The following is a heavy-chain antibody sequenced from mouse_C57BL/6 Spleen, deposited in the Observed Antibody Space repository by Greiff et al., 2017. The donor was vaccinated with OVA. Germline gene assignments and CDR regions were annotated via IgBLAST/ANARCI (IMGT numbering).Heavy chain of an antibody. CDR2: IDPETGGT. CDR3: TRPTAQATLFAY. Sequence: QVQLQQSGAELVRPGASVTLSCKASGYTFTDYEMHWVKQTPVHGLEWIGAIDPETGGTAYNQKFKGKAILTADKSSSTAYMELRSLTSEDSAVYYCTRPTAQATLFAYWGKGTLVTVSA. V-gene: IGHV1-15*01. D-gene: IGHD3-2*02. CDR1: GYTFTDYE. J-gene: IGHJ3*01.